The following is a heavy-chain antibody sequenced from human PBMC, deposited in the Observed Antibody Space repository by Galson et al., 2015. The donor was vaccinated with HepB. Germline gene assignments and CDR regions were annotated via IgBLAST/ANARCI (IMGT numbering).Heavy chain of an antibody. Sequence: SLRLSCAASGFTFSSYVMNWVRQAPGTGLEWVSGISGSGGSTYYADSVKGRFTISRDNSKSTVYLQMNSLRAEDTAVYYCAKGSGGSGRYPFDYWGQGTLVTVSS. CDR2: ISGSGGST. J-gene: IGHJ4*02. V-gene: IGHV3-23*01. CDR3: AKGSGGSGRYPFDY. D-gene: IGHD3-10*01. CDR1: GFTFSSYV.